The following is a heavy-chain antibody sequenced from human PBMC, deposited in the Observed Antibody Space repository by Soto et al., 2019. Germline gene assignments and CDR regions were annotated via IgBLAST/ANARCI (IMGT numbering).Heavy chain of an antibody. CDR1: GGLFSSYA. V-gene: IGHV1-69*01. Sequence: QEQLVQSGAEVKKSGSSVKVSCKDTGGLFSSYAVSWVRQAPGQGLEWMGGIIPVFDTVYYAQKFQGRVTLSAEESTNTAYRELSTLTSEDMAVYGGARGGSGYVRFYEFWGQGTLVTVSS. D-gene: IGHD3-22*01. CDR2: IIPVFDTV. CDR3: ARGGSGYVRFYEF. J-gene: IGHJ4*02.